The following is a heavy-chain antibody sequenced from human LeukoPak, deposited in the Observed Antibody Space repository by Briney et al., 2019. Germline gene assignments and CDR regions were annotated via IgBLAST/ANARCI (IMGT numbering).Heavy chain of an antibody. J-gene: IGHJ6*02. Sequence: GGSLRLSCAASGFTFGNYWMNWVRQAPGKGLEWVANIKQDDSEKYYVASVKGRFTISRDNAKNSLYLQMNSLRAEDTAVYYCARDSAVAGYYYGMDVWGQGTTVTVSS. CDR3: ARDSAVAGYYYGMDV. V-gene: IGHV3-7*01. D-gene: IGHD6-19*01. CDR1: GFTFGNYW. CDR2: IKQDDSEK.